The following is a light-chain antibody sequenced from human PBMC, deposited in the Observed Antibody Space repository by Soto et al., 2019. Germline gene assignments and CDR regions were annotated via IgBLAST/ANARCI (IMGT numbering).Light chain of an antibody. CDR2: DVS. Sequence: QSALTQPASVSGSPGQSITISCTGTSSDVGGYNYVSWYQQHPGKAPKLMIYDVSDRPSGVSKRFSVSKSGNTASLTISGLQSEDEADYYCSSYTSSSTLVFGGGTELTVL. V-gene: IGLV2-14*01. CDR1: SSDVGGYNY. CDR3: SSYTSSSTLV. J-gene: IGLJ2*01.